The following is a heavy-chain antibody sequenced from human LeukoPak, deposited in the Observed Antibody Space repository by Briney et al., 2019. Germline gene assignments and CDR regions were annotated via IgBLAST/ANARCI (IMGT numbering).Heavy chain of an antibody. CDR1: GYTFTSYG. CDR3: ARAPYSSGSTYFDY. CDR2: ISAYNGNT. Sequence: ASVKVSCKASGYTFTSYGISWVRQAPGQGLEWMGWISAYNGNTNYAQKLQGRVTMTTDTSTSTAYMELRSLRSDDTAVYYCARAPYSSGSTYFDYWGQGTLVTVSS. V-gene: IGHV1-18*01. J-gene: IGHJ4*02. D-gene: IGHD6-19*01.